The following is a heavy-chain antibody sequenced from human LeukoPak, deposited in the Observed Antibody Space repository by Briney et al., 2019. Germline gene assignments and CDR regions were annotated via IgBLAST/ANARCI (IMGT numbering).Heavy chain of an antibody. CDR1: GFTFSNYA. V-gene: IGHV3-23*01. CDR2: ISGSGTST. D-gene: IGHD3-22*01. J-gene: IGHJ4*02. Sequence: GGSLRLSCAASGFTFSNYAMSWVRQAPGKGLEWVSGISGSGTSTYYADSVKGRFTISRDNSKNTLYLQMNSLGAEDTAVYYCASRNYYDSSGYYYYYFDYWGQGILVTVSS. CDR3: ASRNYYDSSGYYYYYFDY.